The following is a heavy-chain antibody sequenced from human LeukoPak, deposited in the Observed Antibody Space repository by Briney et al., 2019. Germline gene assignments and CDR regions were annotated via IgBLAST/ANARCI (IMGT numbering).Heavy chain of an antibody. CDR1: GYTFTCYG. V-gene: IGHV1-2*02. Sequence: ASVKVSCKASGYTFTCYGITWVRQAPGQGLEWMGWINPNSGGTNYAQKFQGRVTMTRDTSISTAYMELSRLRSDDTAVYYCARLSGAGFSYYYYMDVWGKGTTVTVSS. D-gene: IGHD3-10*01. J-gene: IGHJ6*03. CDR3: ARLSGAGFSYYYYMDV. CDR2: INPNSGGT.